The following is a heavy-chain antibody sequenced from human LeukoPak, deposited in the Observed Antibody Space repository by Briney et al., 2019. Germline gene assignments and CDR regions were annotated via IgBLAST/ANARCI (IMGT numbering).Heavy chain of an antibody. V-gene: IGHV4-59*12. CDR3: ARDARDGSGTYYTNWFDP. J-gene: IGHJ5*02. CDR1: GGSISSYY. Sequence: ASETLSLTCTVSGGSISSYYWSWIRQPPGKGLEWIGYIYYSGSTDYNPSLKSRVIMSVDTSKNQFSLKLSSVTAADTAVYYCARDARDGSGTYYTNWFDPWGQGTLVTVSS. CDR2: IYYSGST. D-gene: IGHD3-10*01.